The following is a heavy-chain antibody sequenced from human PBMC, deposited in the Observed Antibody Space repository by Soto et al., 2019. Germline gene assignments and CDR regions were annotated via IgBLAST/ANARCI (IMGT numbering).Heavy chain of an antibody. V-gene: IGHV4-39*01. Sequence: QLQLQESGPGLVKPSETLSLTCTVSGGSMSSSSDHWGWIRQPPGKGLEWIGSIYHTGSTYYNPSLKSRVTISVDTSKNQFSLKFSSVTAADTSVYYCARQSLAEAGGRTYWGQRTLVTVSS. CDR1: GGSMSSSSDH. D-gene: IGHD6-19*01. J-gene: IGHJ4*02. CDR2: IYHTGST. CDR3: ARQSLAEAGGRTY.